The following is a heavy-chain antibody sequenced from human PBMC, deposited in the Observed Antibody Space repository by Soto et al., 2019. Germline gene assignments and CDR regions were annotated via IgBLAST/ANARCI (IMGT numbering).Heavy chain of an antibody. CDR1: GGTFSSYA. V-gene: IGHV1-69*06. Sequence: GASVKVSCNASGGTFSSYAISWVRQAPGQGLEWMGGIIPIFGTANYAQKFQGRVTITADKSTSTAYMELSSLRSEDTAVYYCAREPAGPDNWFDPWGQGHLVTVSS. J-gene: IGHJ5*02. CDR2: IIPIFGTA. D-gene: IGHD2-2*01. CDR3: AREPAGPDNWFDP.